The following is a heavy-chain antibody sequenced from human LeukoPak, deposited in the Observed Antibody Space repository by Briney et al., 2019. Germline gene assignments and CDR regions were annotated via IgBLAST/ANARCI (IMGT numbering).Heavy chain of an antibody. V-gene: IGHV3-9*01. CDR3: ARDPVGVVGATTGGDY. D-gene: IGHD1-26*01. CDR2: ISWNSGSI. J-gene: IGHJ4*02. Sequence: PGGSLRLSCAASGFTFDDYAMHWVRQAPGKGLEWVSGISWNSGSIGYADSVKGRFTTSRDNAKNSLYLQMNSLRAEDTAVYYCARDPVGVVGATTGGDYWGQGTLVTVSS. CDR1: GFTFDDYA.